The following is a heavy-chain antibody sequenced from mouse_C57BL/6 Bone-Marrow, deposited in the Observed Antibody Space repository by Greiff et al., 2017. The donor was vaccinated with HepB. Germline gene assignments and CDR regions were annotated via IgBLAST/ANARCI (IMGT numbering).Heavy chain of an antibody. CDR1: GYTFTSYW. D-gene: IGHD1-1*01. CDR3: AGKVIATVVATDC. V-gene: IGHV1-64*01. Sequence: VQLQQPGAELVKPGASVKLSCKASGYTFTSYWMHWVKQRPGQGLEWIGMIHPNSGSTNYNEKFKSKATLTVDKSSSTAYMQLSSLTSEDSAVYYCAGKVIATVVATDCWGQGTTLTVSS. J-gene: IGHJ2*01. CDR2: IHPNSGST.